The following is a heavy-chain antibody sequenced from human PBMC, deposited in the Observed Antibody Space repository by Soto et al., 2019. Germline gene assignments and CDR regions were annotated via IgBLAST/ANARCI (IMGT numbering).Heavy chain of an antibody. CDR2: IYYSGST. Sequence: SETLSLTCTVSGGSVSGGSYYWSWIRQPPGKGLEWIGYIYYSGSTNYNPSLKSRVTISVDTSKNQFSLKLSSVTAADTAVYYCARESYYYGSGSALDYWGQGTLVTVSS. J-gene: IGHJ4*02. D-gene: IGHD3-10*01. CDR1: GGSVSGGSYY. CDR3: ARESYYYGSGSALDY. V-gene: IGHV4-61*01.